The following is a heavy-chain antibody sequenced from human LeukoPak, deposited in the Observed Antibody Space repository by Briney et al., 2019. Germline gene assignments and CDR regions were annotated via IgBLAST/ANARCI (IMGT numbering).Heavy chain of an antibody. Sequence: GGFLRLSCAASGFTFSSYWMHWVRQAPGKGLVWVSLISGDGGSTYYADSVKGRFTISRDNSKNSLYLQMNSLRTEDTALYYCAKDPYYYDSSGYYYPDYWGQGTLVTVSS. CDR2: ISGDGGST. CDR1: GFTFSSYW. D-gene: IGHD3-22*01. J-gene: IGHJ4*02. CDR3: AKDPYYYDSSGYYYPDY. V-gene: IGHV3-43*02.